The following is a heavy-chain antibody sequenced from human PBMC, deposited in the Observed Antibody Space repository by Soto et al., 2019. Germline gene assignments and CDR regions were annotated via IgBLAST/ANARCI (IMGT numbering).Heavy chain of an antibody. CDR1: GYIFTGYH. CDR3: ARDARGTRGFDEMDI. V-gene: IGHV1-2*02. J-gene: IGHJ6*02. CDR2: INPNSGDT. Sequence: ASVKVSCKASGYIFTGYHIHWVRQAPGRGLEWMGWINPNSGDTEYAQNFHGRVTMTRDTSFNLVYMEMSGLMSDDTAVYYCARDARGTRGFDEMDIWGQGTTVTVSS. D-gene: IGHD3-9*01.